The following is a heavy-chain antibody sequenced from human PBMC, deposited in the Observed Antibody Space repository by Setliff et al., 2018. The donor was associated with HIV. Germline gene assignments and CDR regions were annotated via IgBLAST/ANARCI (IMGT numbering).Heavy chain of an antibody. V-gene: IGHV3-7*01. CDR2: IKEDGSEK. CDR1: GFTFSNYW. D-gene: IGHD3-22*01. CDR3: ARDVLAYYYDSSGYSYFDY. J-gene: IGHJ4*02. Sequence: PGGSLRLSCAGSGFTFSNYWMNWVRQAPGKGLEWVANIKEDGSEKYYVDSVKGRFTISRDNAKNSLYLQMNSLRAEDTAVYYCARDVLAYYYDSSGYSYFDYWGQGTLVTVSS.